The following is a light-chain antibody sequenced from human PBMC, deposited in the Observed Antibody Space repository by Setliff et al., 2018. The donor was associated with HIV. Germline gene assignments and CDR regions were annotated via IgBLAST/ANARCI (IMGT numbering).Light chain of an antibody. Sequence: NFMLTQPQSVSESPGKTVTISCTRSTGGIDSNYVQWYQPRPGSAPTTVIYEDSHRPSGVPDRFSGSIDSSSNSASLTISGLQPEDEADYYCQSYHPGKRLVIFGGGTKVTVL. CDR3: QSYHPGKRLVI. CDR1: TGGIDSNY. CDR2: EDS. J-gene: IGLJ2*01. V-gene: IGLV6-57*03.